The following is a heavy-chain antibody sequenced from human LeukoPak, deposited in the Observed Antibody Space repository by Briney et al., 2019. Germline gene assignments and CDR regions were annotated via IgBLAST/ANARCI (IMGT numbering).Heavy chain of an antibody. V-gene: IGHV4-31*03. Sequence: SETLSLTCTVSGGSISSGGYYWSWIRQHPGKGLEWIGYIYYSGSTYYNPSLKSRVTISVDTSKNQFSLKPSSVTAADTAVYYCARDRGGGSDVWGKGTTVTVSS. CDR3: ARDRGGGSDV. CDR1: GGSISSGGYY. CDR2: IYYSGST. J-gene: IGHJ6*04.